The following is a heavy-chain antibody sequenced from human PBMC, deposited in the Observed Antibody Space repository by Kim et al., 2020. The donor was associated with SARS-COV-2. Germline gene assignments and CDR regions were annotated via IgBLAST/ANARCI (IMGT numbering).Heavy chain of an antibody. J-gene: IGHJ4*02. CDR2: IYHSGST. D-gene: IGHD3-3*01. CDR1: GGSISSSNW. CDR3: ARRVRITIFGVVTYFDY. Sequence: SETLSLTCAVSGGSISSSNWWCWVRQPPGKGLEWIGEIYHSGSTNYNPSLKSRVTISVDKSKNQFSLKPSSVTAADTAVYYCARRVRITIFGVVTYFDYWGQGTLVTVSS. V-gene: IGHV4-4*02.